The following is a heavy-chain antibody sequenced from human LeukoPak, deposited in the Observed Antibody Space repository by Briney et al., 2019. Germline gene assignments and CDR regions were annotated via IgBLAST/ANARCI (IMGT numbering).Heavy chain of an antibody. V-gene: IGHV4-38-2*02. CDR2: MYHSGDT. D-gene: IGHD3-9*01. J-gene: IGHJ4*02. CDR3: ARARYFGWLLYCCFDY. CDR1: DYSISGGYY. Sequence: SSETLSLTCSVSDYSISGGYYWGWIRQPPGKGLEWIGSMYHSGDTYYNPSLKSRVTISVDTSKNQFSLKLSSVTAADTAVYYCARARYFGWLLYCCFDYWGQGTLVTVSS.